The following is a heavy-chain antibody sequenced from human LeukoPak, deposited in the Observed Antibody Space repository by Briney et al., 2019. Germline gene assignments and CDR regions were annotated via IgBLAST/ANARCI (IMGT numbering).Heavy chain of an antibody. CDR2: IIPIFGTS. CDR1: GGTFSSYA. Sequence: GASVKLSCTASGGTFSSYAINWVRQAPGQGLEWVGGIIPIFGTSNYAQTFQGRVTITADKSTSTAYMELSSLRSEDTAVYYCARYCSGGSCYQRRGFDYWGQGTLVTVSS. D-gene: IGHD2-15*01. CDR3: ARYCSGGSCYQRRGFDY. J-gene: IGHJ4*02. V-gene: IGHV1-69*06.